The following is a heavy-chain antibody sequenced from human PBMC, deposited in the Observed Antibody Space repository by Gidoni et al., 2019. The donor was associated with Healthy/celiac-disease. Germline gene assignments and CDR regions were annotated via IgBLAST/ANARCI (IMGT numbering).Heavy chain of an antibody. CDR2: IKQDGSEK. J-gene: IGHJ4*02. Sequence: EVQLVASGGGLVQPGGSLRPSCAASGFTFSSYWMGWVRQAPGKGLEWVANIKQDGSEKYYVDSVKGRFTISRDNAKNSLYLQMNSLRAEDTAVYYCARDEPSQGIAAAGSLDYWGQGTLVTVSS. CDR1: GFTFSSYW. V-gene: IGHV3-7*01. D-gene: IGHD6-13*01. CDR3: ARDEPSQGIAAAGSLDY.